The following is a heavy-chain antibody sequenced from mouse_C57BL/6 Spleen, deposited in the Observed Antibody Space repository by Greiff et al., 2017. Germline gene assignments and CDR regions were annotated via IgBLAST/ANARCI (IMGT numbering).Heavy chain of an antibody. Sequence: VQRVESGAELVRPGASVTLSCKASGYTFTDYEMHWVKQTPVHGLEWIGAIDPETGGTAYNQKFKGKAILTADKSSSTAYMELRSLTSEDSAVYYCTRDPYYGSSYGFAYWGQGTLVTVSA. D-gene: IGHD1-1*01. J-gene: IGHJ3*01. CDR1: GYTFTDYE. V-gene: IGHV1-15*01. CDR3: TRDPYYGSSYGFAY. CDR2: IDPETGGT.